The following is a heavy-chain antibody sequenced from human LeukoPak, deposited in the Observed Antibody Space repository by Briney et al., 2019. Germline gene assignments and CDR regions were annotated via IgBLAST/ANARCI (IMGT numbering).Heavy chain of an antibody. J-gene: IGHJ4*02. Sequence: KPSETLSLTCTVSGGSISSYYWSWIRQPPGKGLEWIGYIYYSGSTNYNPSLKSRVTISVDTSKNQFSLKLNSVTAADTAVYFCARRVAVTARYYFDFWGQGTLVTVSS. CDR3: ARRVAVTARYYFDF. CDR1: GGSISSYY. D-gene: IGHD6-19*01. CDR2: IYYSGST. V-gene: IGHV4-59*08.